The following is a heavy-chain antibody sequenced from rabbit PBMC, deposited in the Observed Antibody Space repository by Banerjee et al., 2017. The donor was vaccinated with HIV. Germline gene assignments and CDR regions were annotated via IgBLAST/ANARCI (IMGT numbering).Heavy chain of an antibody. J-gene: IGHJ4*01. D-gene: IGHD4-1*01. Sequence: QSLEESGGDLVKPGASLTLTCTASGLSFSGDYFMCWVRQAPGKGLEWIACIYGGSSGNTYYASWAKGPFTISKTSSTTVTLQMTSLTAADTATYFCARDLAGVIGWNFNLWGPGTLVTVS. CDR2: IYGGSSGNT. CDR3: ARDLAGVIGWNFNL. CDR1: GLSFSGDYF. V-gene: IGHV1S40*01.